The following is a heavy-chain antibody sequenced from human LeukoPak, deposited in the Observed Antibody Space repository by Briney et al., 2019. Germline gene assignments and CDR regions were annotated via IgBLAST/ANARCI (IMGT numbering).Heavy chain of an antibody. CDR1: GFTFSGYE. CDR2: IRVGGGAM. D-gene: IGHD6-13*01. CDR3: ARKTDRPGAVGRDRYFDL. Sequence: GGSLRLSCAASGFTFSGYEMIWVRQAPGKGLEWVSYIRVGGGAMFYADSVKGRFTTSRDDPKNSLYLQMNRLRDDDTAIYYCARKTDRPGAVGRDRYFDLWGRGTLITVSS. V-gene: IGHV3-48*03. J-gene: IGHJ2*01.